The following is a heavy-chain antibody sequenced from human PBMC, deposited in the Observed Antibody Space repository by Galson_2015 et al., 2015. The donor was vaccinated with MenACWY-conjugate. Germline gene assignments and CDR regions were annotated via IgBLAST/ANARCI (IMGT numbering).Heavy chain of an antibody. CDR3: AQYCSSTSCYAGKGA. CDR2: INSDGSST. V-gene: IGHV3-74*01. J-gene: IGHJ5*02. Sequence: SLRLSCAASGFTFSSYWMHWVRQAPGKGLVWVSRINSDGSSTSYVDSVKGRFTISRDNAKNTLYLQMNSLRAEDTAVYYCAQYCSSTSCYAGKGAWGQGTLVTVSS. D-gene: IGHD2-2*01. CDR1: GFTFSSYW.